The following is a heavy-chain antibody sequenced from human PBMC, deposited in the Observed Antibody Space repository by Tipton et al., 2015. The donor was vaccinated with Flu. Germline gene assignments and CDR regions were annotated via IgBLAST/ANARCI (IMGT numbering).Heavy chain of an antibody. CDR3: ARDYGDLNWFDP. CDR1: GGFVSSYY. Sequence: TLSLTCTVSGGFVSSYYWNWIRQPPGKGLEWIGYIYNNQYTKYNPSLKSRVTVSVDPSMSQFSLRLTSVTAADTAMYYCARDYGDLNWFDPWGQGTLVTVSS. CDR2: IYNNQYT. D-gene: IGHD4-17*01. J-gene: IGHJ5*02. V-gene: IGHV4-4*09.